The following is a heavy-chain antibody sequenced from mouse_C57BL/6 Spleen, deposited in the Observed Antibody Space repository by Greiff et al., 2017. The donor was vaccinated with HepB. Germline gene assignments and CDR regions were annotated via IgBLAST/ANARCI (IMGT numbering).Heavy chain of an antibody. CDR3: ARWDYYGSSSWFAY. D-gene: IGHD1-1*01. Sequence: VQLQQSGPELVKPGASVKIPCKASGYTFTDYNMDWVKQSHGKSLEWIGDINPNNGGTIYNQKFKGKVTLTVDKSSSTAYMELRSLTSEDTAVYYCARWDYYGSSSWFAYWSQGTLVTVSA. CDR2: INPNNGGT. J-gene: IGHJ3*01. V-gene: IGHV1-18*01. CDR1: GYTFTDYN.